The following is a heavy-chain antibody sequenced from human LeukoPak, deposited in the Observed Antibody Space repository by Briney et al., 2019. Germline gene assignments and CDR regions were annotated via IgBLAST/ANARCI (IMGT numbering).Heavy chain of an antibody. J-gene: IGHJ6*03. D-gene: IGHD3-9*01. CDR3: ARPHYDILTGYQAPYYYYYYMDV. CDR2: INPNSGGT. V-gene: IGHV1-2*02. CDR1: GYTFTGYY. Sequence: GASVKVSCKASGYTFTGYYMHWVRQAPGQGLEWMGWINPNSGGTNYAQKFQGRVTMTRDTSISTAYMELSRLRSDDTAVYYCARPHYDILTGYQAPYYYYYYMDVWGKGTTVTISS.